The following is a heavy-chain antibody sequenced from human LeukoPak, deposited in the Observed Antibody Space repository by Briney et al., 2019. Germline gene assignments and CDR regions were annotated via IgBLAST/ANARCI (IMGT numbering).Heavy chain of an antibody. V-gene: IGHV1-8*01. CDR1: GYTFTSYD. J-gene: IGHJ4*02. D-gene: IGHD3-10*01. CDR3: ARAPIRGVIIGYYFDY. CDR2: MNPNSGNT. Sequence: ASVKVSCKASGYTFTSYDINWVRQATGQGPEWMGWMNPNSGNTGYAQKFQGRVTMTRNTSISTAYMELSSLRSEDTAVYYCARAPIRGVIIGYYFDYWGQGTLVTVSS.